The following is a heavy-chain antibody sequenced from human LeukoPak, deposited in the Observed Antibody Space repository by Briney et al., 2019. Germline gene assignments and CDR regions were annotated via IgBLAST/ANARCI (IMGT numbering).Heavy chain of an antibody. V-gene: IGHV3-66*03. D-gene: IGHD2-15*01. CDR1: GFTVSSNS. CDR3: ARDLQVAGLAGVGY. Sequence: GGSLRLSCTVSGFTVSSNSMSWVRQAPGKGLEWVSFIYSDNTHYSDSVKGRFTISRDNAKNKLYLQVNSLRTEDTAVYYCARDLQVAGLAGVGYWGQGTLVTVSS. CDR2: IYSDNT. J-gene: IGHJ4*02.